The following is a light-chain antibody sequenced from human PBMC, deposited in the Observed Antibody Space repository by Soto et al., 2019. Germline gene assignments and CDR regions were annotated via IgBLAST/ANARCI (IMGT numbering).Light chain of an antibody. CDR3: CLYTSWSTCV. J-gene: IGLJ1*01. CDR2: EVS. Sequence: QSALTQPASVSGSPGQSITISCTGTSSDVGGYNYVSWYQQHPGKAPKLMIYEVSNRPSGVSNRFSGSKSGSTASLTISGLQSEDEADYFCCLYTSWSTCVFGSGTKVTVL. CDR1: SSDVGGYNY. V-gene: IGLV2-14*01.